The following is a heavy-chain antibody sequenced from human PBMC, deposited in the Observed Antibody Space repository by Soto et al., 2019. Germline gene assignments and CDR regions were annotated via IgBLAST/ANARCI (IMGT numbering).Heavy chain of an antibody. D-gene: IGHD1-1*01. CDR3: VRGDNWNDEASDY. Sequence: QVQLVEPGGGVVQPGRSLRLSCAASGFMFSNHGMHWVRQAPGKGLEWVAGIWSDGNNRYYADSVKGRFTISRDNSKNTVYLQMNSLRAEDTAVYYCVRGDNWNDEASDYWGQGTLVTVSS. CDR2: IWSDGNNR. J-gene: IGHJ4*02. CDR1: GFMFSNHG. V-gene: IGHV3-33*01.